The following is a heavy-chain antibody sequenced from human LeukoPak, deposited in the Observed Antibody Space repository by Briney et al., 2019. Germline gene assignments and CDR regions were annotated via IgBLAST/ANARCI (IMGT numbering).Heavy chain of an antibody. CDR3: ARGGGPFDY. Sequence: PGGSLRLSCAASGFPFSNYWMHWVRQAPGKGLVWVSRIDSDGSNTIYADSVKGRFTISRDNAKNTLNLQMNSLRAEDTAVYYCARGGGPFDYWGQGTLVTVSS. V-gene: IGHV3-74*01. CDR1: GFPFSNYW. CDR2: IDSDGSNT. J-gene: IGHJ4*02. D-gene: IGHD2-15*01.